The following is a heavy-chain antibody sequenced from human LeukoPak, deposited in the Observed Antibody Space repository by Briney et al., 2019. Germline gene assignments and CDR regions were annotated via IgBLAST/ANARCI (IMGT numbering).Heavy chain of an antibody. CDR3: TRDSGNYNWFDP. V-gene: IGHV3-73*01. D-gene: IGHD1-26*01. CDR1: VFTFRGSA. CDR2: NDKKGKGYPTAT. Sequence: GGSLRLSCAASVFTFRGSAIHWVRESSGKGLECVGQNDKKGKGYPTATAYATSGKGRFTTSRDDSIKTAYLQMKSLKTEDTALYYSTRDSGNYNWFDPWGEGTLVTVSS. J-gene: IGHJ5*02.